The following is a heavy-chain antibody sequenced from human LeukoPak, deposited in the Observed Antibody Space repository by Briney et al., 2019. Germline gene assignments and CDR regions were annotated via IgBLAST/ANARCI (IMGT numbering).Heavy chain of an antibody. CDR1: GDGVSSNSAA. CDR2: RYYRSKWYT. Sequence: SQTLSLTCAISGDGVSSNSAAWNWIRQSPSRGLEWLTRRYYRSKWYTDYAVSVKSRVIINPDTSKNHFSLQLNSVTPEDTAVYYCARDSGRRLDVWGQGTTVTVSS. J-gene: IGHJ6*02. CDR3: ARDSGRRLDV. V-gene: IGHV6-1*01. D-gene: IGHD3-10*01.